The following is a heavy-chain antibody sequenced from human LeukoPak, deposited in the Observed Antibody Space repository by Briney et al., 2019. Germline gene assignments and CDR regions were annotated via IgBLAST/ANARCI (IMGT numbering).Heavy chain of an antibody. V-gene: IGHV3-7*01. D-gene: IGHD3-16*01. CDR1: GFVFTTYT. Sequence: GGSLRLSCAASGFVFTTYTMSWVRQAPGKGLEWVANIKEDESERNYVDSVKGRFTISRDNAKNFMYLEMNSLRVEDTAIYYCTREYWGIDYWGQGVLVTVSS. CDR2: IKEDESER. J-gene: IGHJ4*02. CDR3: TREYWGIDY.